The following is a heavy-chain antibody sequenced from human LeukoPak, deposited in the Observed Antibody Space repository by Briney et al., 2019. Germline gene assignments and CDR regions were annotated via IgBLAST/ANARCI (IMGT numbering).Heavy chain of an antibody. CDR2: IAASGST. CDR1: GGSISNYY. D-gene: IGHD6-19*01. CDR3: ARSVADTANFEY. J-gene: IGHJ4*02. Sequence: PSETLSLTCSVSGGSISNYYWSWIRQPAGKRLEWIGRIAASGSTNYHPSLKSRVTISVDTSNNHVSLKVASVTAADTAVYYCARSVADTANFEYWGQGTLVTVSS. V-gene: IGHV4-4*07.